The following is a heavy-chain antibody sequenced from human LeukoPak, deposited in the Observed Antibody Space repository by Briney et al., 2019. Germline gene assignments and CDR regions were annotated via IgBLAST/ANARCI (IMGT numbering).Heavy chain of an antibody. J-gene: IGHJ4*02. CDR2: IYYSGST. Sequence: SETLSLTCTVSGGSISSYYWSWIRQPPGKGLEWIGYIYYSGSTNYNPSLKSRVTISVDTSKNQFSLKLSSVTAADTAVYYCARERFGRIDYWGQGTLVTVSS. D-gene: IGHD2-15*01. CDR3: ARERFGRIDY. V-gene: IGHV4-59*01. CDR1: GGSISSYY.